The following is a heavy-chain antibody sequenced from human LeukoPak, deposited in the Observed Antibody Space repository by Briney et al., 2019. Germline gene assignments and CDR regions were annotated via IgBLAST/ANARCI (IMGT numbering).Heavy chain of an antibody. V-gene: IGHV3-7*03. D-gene: IGHD3-10*01. CDR2: IKQDGSEK. CDR3: AREGGYGSGTDEESWFDP. CDR1: GFTFSSYW. Sequence: GGSLRLSCAASGFTFSSYWMSWVRQAPEKGLEWVANIKQDGSEKYYVDSVKGRFTISRDNAKNSLYLQMNSLRAEDTAVYYCAREGGYGSGTDEESWFDPWGQGTLVTVSS. J-gene: IGHJ5*02.